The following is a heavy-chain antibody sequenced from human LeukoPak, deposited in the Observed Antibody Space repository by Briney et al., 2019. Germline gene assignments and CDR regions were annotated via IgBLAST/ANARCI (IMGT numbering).Heavy chain of an antibody. V-gene: IGHV1-2*02. J-gene: IGHJ5*02. CDR1: PYSFTAYY. CDR3: ARDPFPGYYDFWSGYYTGGYWFDP. Sequence: ASVKVSCKASPYSFTAYYMHWVRQAPGQGLEWMGWINPNSGGTNSSQKFQGRVTMTRDTSISTAYMELSRLRSDDTAVYYCARDPFPGYYDFWSGYYTGGYWFDPWGQGTLVTVSS. CDR2: INPNSGGT. D-gene: IGHD3-3*01.